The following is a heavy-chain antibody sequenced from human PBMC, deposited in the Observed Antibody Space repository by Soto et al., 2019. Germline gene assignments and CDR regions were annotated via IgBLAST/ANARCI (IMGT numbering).Heavy chain of an antibody. CDR3: ARDTYSDYVFDY. V-gene: IGHV1-18*04. CDR1: GYTFTNYG. Sequence: QAQLVQSGAEEKKPGASVKVSCKASGYTFTNYGIIWVRQAPGQGLEWMGWISGFNDDRNYVQKFQGRITMTTDTSTGTAYMELRSLTSDDTAVYYCARDTYSDYVFDYWGQGTLVTVSS. J-gene: IGHJ4*02. CDR2: ISGFNDDR. D-gene: IGHD4-17*01.